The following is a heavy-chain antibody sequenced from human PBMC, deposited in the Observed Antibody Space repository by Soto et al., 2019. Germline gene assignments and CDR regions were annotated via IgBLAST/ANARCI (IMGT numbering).Heavy chain of an antibody. CDR2: ISGSGGST. V-gene: IGHV3-23*01. J-gene: IGHJ4*02. CDR3: ASSWDYGGNSDY. CDR1: GFTFSSYA. D-gene: IGHD4-17*01. Sequence: EVQLLESGGGLVQPGGSLRLSCAVSGFTFSSYAMSWVRQAPGKGLEWVSAISGSGGSTYYADSVKGRFTISRDNSKNTLYLQMNSLRAEDTAVYYCASSWDYGGNSDYWGQGTLVTVSS.